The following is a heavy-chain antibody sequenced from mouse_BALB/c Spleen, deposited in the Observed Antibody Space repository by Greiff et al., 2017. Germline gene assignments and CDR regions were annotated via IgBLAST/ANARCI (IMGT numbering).Heavy chain of an antibody. D-gene: IGHD1-1*01. Sequence: EVKVEESGGGLVKPGGSLKLSCAASGFAFSSYDMSWVRQTPEKRLEWVAYISSGGGSTYYPDTVKGRFTISRDNAKNTLYLQMSSLKSEDTAMYYCARQPYYYGSSPYYFDYWGQGTTLTVSS. CDR3: ARQPYYYGSSPYYFDY. CDR1: GFAFSSYD. J-gene: IGHJ2*01. V-gene: IGHV5-12-1*01. CDR2: ISSGGGST.